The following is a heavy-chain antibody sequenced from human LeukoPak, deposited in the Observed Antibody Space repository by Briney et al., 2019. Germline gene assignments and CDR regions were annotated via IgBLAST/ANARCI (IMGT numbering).Heavy chain of an antibody. V-gene: IGHV3-15*01. D-gene: IGHD2-8*01. CDR2: IKSKTKGGTT. J-gene: IGHJ6*03. Sequence: GGSLRLSCAASGFTFSNAWMGWVRQAPGKGLEWVGRIKSKTKGGTTDYAARVKGRFTISRDDSKNTLYLQMNSLKTEDTAVYYCTTVGVYLPLRYYYYMDVWGKGTTVTVSS. CDR3: TTVGVYLPLRYYYYMDV. CDR1: GFTFSNAW.